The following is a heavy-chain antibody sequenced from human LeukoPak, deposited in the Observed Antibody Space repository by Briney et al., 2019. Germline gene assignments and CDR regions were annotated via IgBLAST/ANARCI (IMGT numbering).Heavy chain of an antibody. J-gene: IGHJ4*02. Sequence: GGSLSLSCAASGFTLSLYAMNWVPQAPGKGLEWVSYINDDSSDIHYAGSVRGRFTISRDDARKTLYLQLSSLRVEDTAVYYCARDTFQPGLIDSWGQGTLVTVSS. V-gene: IGHV3-21*05. CDR1: GFTLSLYA. CDR2: INDDSSDI. CDR3: ARDTFQPGLIDS. D-gene: IGHD2-2*01.